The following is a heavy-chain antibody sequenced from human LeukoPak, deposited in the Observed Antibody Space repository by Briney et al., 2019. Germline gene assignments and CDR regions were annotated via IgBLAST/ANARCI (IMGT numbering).Heavy chain of an antibody. CDR1: GGTFSSYA. D-gene: IGHD6-13*01. Sequence: SVTVSCKASGGTFSSYAISWVRQAPGQGLEWMGRIIPILGIANYAQKFQGRVTITADKSTSTAYMELSSLRSEDTAVYYCARFRIAAAGPTIFDYWGQGTLVTVSS. CDR2: IIPILGIA. CDR3: ARFRIAAAGPTIFDY. V-gene: IGHV1-69*04. J-gene: IGHJ4*02.